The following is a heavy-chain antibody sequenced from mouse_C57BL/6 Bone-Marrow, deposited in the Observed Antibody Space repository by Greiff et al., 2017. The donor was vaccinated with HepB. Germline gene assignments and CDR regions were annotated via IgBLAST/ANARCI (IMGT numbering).Heavy chain of an antibody. CDR2: IYPGSGST. J-gene: IGHJ4*01. V-gene: IGHV1-55*01. D-gene: IGHD2-4*01. Sequence: QVQLQQPGAELVKPGASVKMSCKASGYTFTSYWITWVKQRPGQGLEWIGDIYPGSGSTNYNEKFKDKATLTADKSSSTAYMQLSSLTSEDSAVYYCARSYDYDVGSMDYWGQGTSVTVSS. CDR1: GYTFTSYW. CDR3: ARSYDYDVGSMDY.